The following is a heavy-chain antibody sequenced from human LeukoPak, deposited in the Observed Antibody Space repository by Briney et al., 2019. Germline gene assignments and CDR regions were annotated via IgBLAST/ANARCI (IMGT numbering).Heavy chain of an antibody. V-gene: IGHV3-30*02. Sequence: PGGSLRLSCAASVFTFSAYGMHWVRQAPGKGLEWVAFIRHGGGNQHYADSVKGRFTTSRDNSNNALYLQLNSLRTEDTAVYFCAKDLGKTDYYFDHWGQGTLVTVSS. CDR1: VFTFSAYG. CDR2: IRHGGGNQ. J-gene: IGHJ4*02. CDR3: AKDLGKTDYYFDH. D-gene: IGHD3-16*01.